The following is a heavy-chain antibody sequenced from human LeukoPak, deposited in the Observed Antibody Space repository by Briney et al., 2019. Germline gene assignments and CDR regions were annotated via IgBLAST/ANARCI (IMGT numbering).Heavy chain of an antibody. CDR1: GGSISSYY. D-gene: IGHD6-13*01. CDR3: ARESSIAAAGHDY. J-gene: IGHJ4*02. CDR2: IYYSGGT. V-gene: IGHV4-59*12. Sequence: SETLSLTCTVSGGSISSYYWSWIRQPPGKGLEWIGYIYYSGGTYYNPSLKSRVTISVDTSKNQFSLKLSSVTAADTAVYYCARESSIAAAGHDYWGQGTLVTVSS.